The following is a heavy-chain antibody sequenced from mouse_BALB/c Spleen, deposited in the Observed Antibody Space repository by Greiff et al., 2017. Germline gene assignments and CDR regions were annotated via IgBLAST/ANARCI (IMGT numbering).Heavy chain of an antibody. J-gene: IGHJ1*01. CDR3: ATDYCGSCCWCFDV. D-gene: IGHD1-1*01. CDR2: IYPGSGST. V-gene: IGHV1-55*01. CDR1: GYNFTSYW. Sequence: QVQLQQPGAELVKPGTSVKLSCKASGYNFTSYWINWVKLRPGQGLEWIGDIYPGSGSTNYNEKFKSKATLTVDTSSSTAYMQLSSLASEDSALYYCATDYCGSCCWCFDVWGAGTTVTVSS.